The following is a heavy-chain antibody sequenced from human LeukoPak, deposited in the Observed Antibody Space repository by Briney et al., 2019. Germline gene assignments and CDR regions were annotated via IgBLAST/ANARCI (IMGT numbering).Heavy chain of an antibody. CDR3: ARIGKTPNTSTNFDY. Sequence: ASVKVSCKASGYTFTGYYMHWVRQAPGQGLEWMGWINPNSGGTNYAQKFQGRVTMTRDTFISTAYMELSRLRSDDTAVYYCARIGKTPNTSTNFDYWGQGTLVTVSS. CDR1: GYTFTGYY. J-gene: IGHJ4*02. CDR2: INPNSGGT. D-gene: IGHD5-18*01. V-gene: IGHV1-2*02.